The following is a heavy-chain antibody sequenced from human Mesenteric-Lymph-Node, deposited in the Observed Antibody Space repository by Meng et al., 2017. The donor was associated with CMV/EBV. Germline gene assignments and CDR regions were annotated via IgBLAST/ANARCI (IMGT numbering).Heavy chain of an antibody. J-gene: IGHJ4*02. D-gene: IGHD1-26*01. CDR1: GFNFDDQD. V-gene: IGHV3-49*04. CDR3: AMGKKMWD. Sequence: GESLKISCTTSGFNFDDQDMTWVRQAPGKGLEWIGFIRSNAYGATTGYAASVTGRFTISRDDSKSVAYLQMSNLKREDTAVYYCAMGKKMWDWGQGTLVTVSS. CDR2: IRSNAYGATT.